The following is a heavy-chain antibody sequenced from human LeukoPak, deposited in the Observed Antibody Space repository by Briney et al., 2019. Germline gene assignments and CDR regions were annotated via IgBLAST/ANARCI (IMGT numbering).Heavy chain of an antibody. Sequence: GGSLRLSCAVSGFTVSSNYMTWVRQAPGKGLEWVSVIYTGDSTNYADSVKGRFTVSTDNSKNILYLQMNSLRAEDTAVYYCARRIPVSHSPEDYWGRGTLVTVSS. D-gene: IGHD2/OR15-2a*01. CDR2: IYTGDST. V-gene: IGHV3-66*01. CDR1: GFTVSSNY. J-gene: IGHJ4*02. CDR3: ARRIPVSHSPEDY.